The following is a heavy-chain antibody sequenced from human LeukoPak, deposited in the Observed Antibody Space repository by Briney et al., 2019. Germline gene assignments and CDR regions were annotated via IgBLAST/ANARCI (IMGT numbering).Heavy chain of an antibody. D-gene: IGHD5-12*01. CDR2: IYRSDGT. CDR3: ARDNSGPAY. J-gene: IGHJ4*02. V-gene: IGHV3-53*01. Sequence: GRSLRLSCAASGFTFDDYAMHWVRQAPGKGLEWVSVIYRSDGTYYADSVKGRFTISRDNSKNTLYLQMNSLRAEDTAVYYCARDNSGPAYWGQGTLVTVSS. CDR1: GFTFDDYA.